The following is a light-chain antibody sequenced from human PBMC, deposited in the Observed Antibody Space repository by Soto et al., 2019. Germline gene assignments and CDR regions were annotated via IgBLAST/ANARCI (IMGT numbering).Light chain of an antibody. V-gene: IGKV3-20*01. CDR1: QSVPSNY. J-gene: IGKJ4*01. CDR3: KHYDSSPT. CDR2: GAS. Sequence: EIVMTQSPATLSMSPGESATLSCRASQSVPSNYLAWYQQRPGQAPSLLIYGASSRATGIQDRFSGSGSGTEFTLTIRGLEPEDFAVYSCKHYDSSPTIGGGTKVDIK.